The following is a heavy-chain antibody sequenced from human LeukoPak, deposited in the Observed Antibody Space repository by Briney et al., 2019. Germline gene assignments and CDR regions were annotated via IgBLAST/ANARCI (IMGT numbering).Heavy chain of an antibody. J-gene: IGHJ5*02. D-gene: IGHD3-22*01. V-gene: IGHV4-39*01. Sequence: SETLSLTCTVSGGSISSSSYYWGWIRQPPGKGLEWIGSIYYSGSTYCNPSLKSRVTISVDTSKNQFSLKLSSVTAADTAVYYCARRRNYYDSSGYSPNWFDPWGQGTLVTVSS. CDR3: ARRRNYYDSSGYSPNWFDP. CDR2: IYYSGST. CDR1: GGSISSSSYY.